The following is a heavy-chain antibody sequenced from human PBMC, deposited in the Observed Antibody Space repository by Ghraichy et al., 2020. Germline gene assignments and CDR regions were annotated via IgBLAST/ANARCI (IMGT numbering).Heavy chain of an antibody. CDR1: GFTFSSYS. J-gene: IGHJ3*02. CDR2: ISSSSSTI. Sequence: GGSLRLSCAASGFTFSSYSMNWVRQAPGKGLEWVSYISSSSSTIYYADSVKGRFTISRDNAKNSLYLQMNSLRDEDTAVYYCARDRLRLGELSFWEAFDIWGQGTMVTVSS. D-gene: IGHD3-16*02. V-gene: IGHV3-48*02. CDR3: ARDRLRLGELSFWEAFDI.